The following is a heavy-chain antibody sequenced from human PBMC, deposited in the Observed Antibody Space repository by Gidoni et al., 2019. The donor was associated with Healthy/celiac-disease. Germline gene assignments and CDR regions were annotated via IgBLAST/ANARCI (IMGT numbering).Heavy chain of an antibody. Sequence: QLQLQESGSGLVKPSQTLSLTCAVSGGSISSGCYSWSWIRQPPGKGLEWIGYIYHSGSTYYNPSLKSRVTISVDRSKNQFSLKLSSVTAADTAVYYCASDNYGDYGGFYWGQGTLVTVSS. CDR2: IYHSGST. CDR1: GGSISSGCYS. J-gene: IGHJ4*02. V-gene: IGHV4-30-2*01. D-gene: IGHD4-17*01. CDR3: ASDNYGDYGGFY.